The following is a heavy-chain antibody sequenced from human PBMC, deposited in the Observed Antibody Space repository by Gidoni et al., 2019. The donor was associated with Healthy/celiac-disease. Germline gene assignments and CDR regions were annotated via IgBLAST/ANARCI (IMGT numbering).Heavy chain of an antibody. V-gene: IGHV3-15*01. J-gene: IGHJ3*02. CDR1: GFTFSNAR. CDR3: TTDPQDTIFGVVIHHDAFDI. D-gene: IGHD3-3*01. Sequence: EVQLVESGVGLVKPGGSLRLSCAASGFTFSNARMSWFRQAPGKGLGWVGRIKSKTDGGTTDYAAPVKGRFTISRDDSKNTLYLQMNSLKTEDTAVYYCTTDPQDTIFGVVIHHDAFDIWGQGTMVTVSS. CDR2: IKSKTDGGTT.